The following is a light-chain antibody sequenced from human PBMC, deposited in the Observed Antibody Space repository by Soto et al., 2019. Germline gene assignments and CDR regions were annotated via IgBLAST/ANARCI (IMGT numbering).Light chain of an antibody. V-gene: IGKV1-9*01. J-gene: IGKJ4*01. CDR2: AAS. CDR1: QGISSF. CDR3: QHLNTYPLT. Sequence: DIPLTQSPSFLSASVGDRVTITCRASQGISSFLAWYQQKPGKAPNLLISAASTLRTGGPSRFSGSGSGTEFTLTISSLQPEDFATYYCQHLNTYPLTVGGGTKVEI.